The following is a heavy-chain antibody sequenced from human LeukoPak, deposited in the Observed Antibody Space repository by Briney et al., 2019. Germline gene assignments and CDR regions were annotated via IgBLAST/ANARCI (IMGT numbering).Heavy chain of an antibody. V-gene: IGHV4-30-4*08. CDR2: IYYSGST. J-gene: IGHJ4*02. CDR1: GGSISSGDYY. Sequence: SETLSLTCTVSGGSISSGDYYWSWIRQPPGKGLERIGYIYYSGSTYYNPSLKSRVTISVDTSKNQFALKLSSVTAADTAVYYCARYDIAAAYFDYWGQGTLVTVSS. D-gene: IGHD6-13*01. CDR3: ARYDIAAAYFDY.